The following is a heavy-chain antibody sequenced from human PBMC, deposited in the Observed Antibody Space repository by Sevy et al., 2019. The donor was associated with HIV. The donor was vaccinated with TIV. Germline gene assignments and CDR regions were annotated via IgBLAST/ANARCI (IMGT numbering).Heavy chain of an antibody. V-gene: IGHV1-2*02. CDR3: ARGDCSSTSCYGSYYYGMDV. CDR1: GYTFTGYY. Sequence: ASVKVSCKASGYTFTGYYMHWVRQAPGQGLEWMGWINPNSGGTNYAQKFQGRVTMTRDTSISTAYMELSRLRSDDTAVYYCARGDCSSTSCYGSYYYGMDVWGQGTTVTVSS. J-gene: IGHJ6*02. D-gene: IGHD2-2*01. CDR2: INPNSGGT.